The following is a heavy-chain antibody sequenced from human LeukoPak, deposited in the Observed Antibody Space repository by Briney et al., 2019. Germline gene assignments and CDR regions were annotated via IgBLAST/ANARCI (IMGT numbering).Heavy chain of an antibody. D-gene: IGHD6-13*01. CDR2: ISGSGGST. V-gene: IGHV3-23*01. CDR3: AKRRAAAGSYYFDY. Sequence: PGGSLRLSCAASGFTFSSYAMSWVRQAPGKGLEWVSAISGSGGSTYYADSVKGRFTISRDNSKNTLYLQANSLRAEDTAVYYCAKRRAAAGSYYFDYWGQGTLVTVSP. J-gene: IGHJ4*02. CDR1: GFTFSSYA.